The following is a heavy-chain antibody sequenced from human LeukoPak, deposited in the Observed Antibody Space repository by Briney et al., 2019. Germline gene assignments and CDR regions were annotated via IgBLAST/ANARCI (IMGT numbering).Heavy chain of an antibody. D-gene: IGHD1-1*01. CDR3: ATTAKSIYYFDY. CDR1: GGSISSSSYY. CDR2: IYYSGST. V-gene: IGHV4-39*01. Sequence: SETLSLTCTVSGGSISSSSYYWGWIRQPPGKGPEWIGSIYYSGSTYYNPSLKSRVTISVDTSKNQFSLKLSSVTAADMAVYYCATTAKSIYYFDYWGQGTLVTVSS. J-gene: IGHJ4*02.